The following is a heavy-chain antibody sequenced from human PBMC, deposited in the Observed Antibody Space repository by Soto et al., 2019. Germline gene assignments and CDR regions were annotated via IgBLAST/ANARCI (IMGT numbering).Heavy chain of an antibody. CDR2: IYTDGGT. V-gene: IGHV4-4*09. J-gene: IGHJ4*01. D-gene: IGHD3-3*01. CDR3: ARGLTEWSNDY. Sequence: PSETLSLTCTVSGVSINDYYWTWIRQPPGKGLEWIGCIYTDGGTDYSPSLKNRVTISMDTSKNHFSLRLTSVTAADTATYFCARGLTEWSNDYWGHGTLVTVSS. CDR1: GVSINDYY.